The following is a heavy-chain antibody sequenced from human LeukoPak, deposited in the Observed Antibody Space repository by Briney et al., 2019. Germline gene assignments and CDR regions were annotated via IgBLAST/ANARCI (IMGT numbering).Heavy chain of an antibody. CDR2: ISSSSSYI. Sequence: GRSLRLSCAASGFTFSSYSMYWVRQAPGKGLEWVSSISSSSSYIYYADSVKGRFTISRDNAKNSLYLQMNSLRAEDTAVYYCARLGILTGYYSTWGQGTLVAVSS. CDR1: GFTFSSYS. D-gene: IGHD3-9*01. J-gene: IGHJ1*01. CDR3: ARLGILTGYYST. V-gene: IGHV3-21*01.